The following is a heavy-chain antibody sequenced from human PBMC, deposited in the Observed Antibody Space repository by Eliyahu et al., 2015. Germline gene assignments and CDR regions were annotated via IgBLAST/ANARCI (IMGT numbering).Heavy chain of an antibody. V-gene: IGHV2-5*01. J-gene: IGHJ5*02. D-gene: IGHD6-13*01. CDR1: GFSLSXSXVT. CDR2: IYWNDDK. Sequence: QITLKESGPTLVKPTQTLTLTCTXSGFSLSXSXVTVGWIRQPPGKALAWLALIYWNDDKRYXPSLKSRLTITKDTSKNQVVLTMTNVDPVVTATYYCAHNSIAAAGTGWFDPWGQGTLVTVSS. CDR3: AHNSIAAAGTGWFDP.